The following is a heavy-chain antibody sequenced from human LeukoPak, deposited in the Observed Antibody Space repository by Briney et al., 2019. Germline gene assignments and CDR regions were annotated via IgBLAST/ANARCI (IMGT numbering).Heavy chain of an antibody. Sequence: SETLSLTCTVSGGTISRSAYYWGWIRQPPGKGLEWIGHIYYSGNTYYNPSLKSRISISVDTSKNQFSLNLTSVTAADTAMYYCARGSSEIVPSSENWFDPWGQGTLVTVSS. CDR2: IYYSGNT. J-gene: IGHJ5*02. V-gene: IGHV4-39*07. D-gene: IGHD6-19*01. CDR1: GGTISRSAYY. CDR3: ARGSSEIVPSSENWFDP.